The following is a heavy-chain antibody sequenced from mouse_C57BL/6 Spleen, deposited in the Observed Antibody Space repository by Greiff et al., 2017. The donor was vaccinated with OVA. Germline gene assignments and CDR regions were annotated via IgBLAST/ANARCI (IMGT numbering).Heavy chain of an antibody. Sequence: DVMLVESGEGLVKPGGSLKLSCAASGFTFSSYAMSWVRQTPEKRLEWVAYISSGGDYIYYADTVKGRFTISRDNARNTLYLQMSSLKSEDTAMYYCTRDYGSRGRYFDVWGTGTAVTVSS. CDR3: TRDYGSRGRYFDV. CDR1: GFTFSSYA. D-gene: IGHD1-1*01. V-gene: IGHV5-9-1*02. J-gene: IGHJ1*03. CDR2: ISSGGDYI.